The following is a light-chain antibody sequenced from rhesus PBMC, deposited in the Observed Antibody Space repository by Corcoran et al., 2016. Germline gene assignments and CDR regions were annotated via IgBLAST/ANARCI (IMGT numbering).Light chain of an antibody. J-gene: IGLJ2*01. CDR2: KDR. Sequence: SYELTQPPSVSVSPGQTAKITCSGDVLAKYFGHWFQQRPGPAPVVVSYKDRERPSGIPERFSSSSTGTTVTLTISGAQAEDEADYYCSSGDDKNLLIGGGTRLTVL. CDR3: SSGDDKNLL. CDR1: VLAKYF. V-gene: IGLV3S16*01.